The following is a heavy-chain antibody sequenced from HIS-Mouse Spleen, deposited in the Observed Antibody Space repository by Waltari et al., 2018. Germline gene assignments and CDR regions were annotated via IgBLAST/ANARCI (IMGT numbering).Heavy chain of an antibody. CDR2: IHYSGST. V-gene: IGHV4-39*07. CDR3: AREIPYSSSWYDWYFDL. CDR1: GGSISSSSYY. D-gene: IGHD6-13*01. J-gene: IGHJ2*01. Sequence: QLQLQESGPGLVKPSETLSLTCPVSGGSISSSSYYWGWVRQPPGKGLEWIGSIHYSGSTTYNPSLKSRVTISVDTSKNQFSLRLSSVTAADTAVYYCAREIPYSSSWYDWYFDLWGRGTLVTVSS.